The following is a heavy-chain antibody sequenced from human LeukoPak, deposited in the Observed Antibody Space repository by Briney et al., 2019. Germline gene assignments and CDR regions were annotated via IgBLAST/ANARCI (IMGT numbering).Heavy chain of an antibody. D-gene: IGHD3-22*01. CDR1: GYTFTGYY. V-gene: IGHV1-2*02. J-gene: IGHJ3*02. CDR3: AIDSSGYYKNAFDI. CDR2: INPNSGGT. Sequence: ASVKVSCKASGYTFTGYYMHWVRQAPGQGLEWMGWINPNSGGTNYAQKFQGRVTMTRDTSISTAYMELSRLRSHDTAVYYCAIDSSGYYKNAFDIWGQGTMVTVSS.